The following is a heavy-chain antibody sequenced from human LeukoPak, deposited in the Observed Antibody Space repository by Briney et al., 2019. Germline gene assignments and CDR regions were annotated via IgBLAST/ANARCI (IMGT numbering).Heavy chain of an antibody. V-gene: IGHV1-8*01. D-gene: IGHD2-2*01. CDR2: MNPNSGNT. J-gene: IGHJ6*02. Sequence: ASVKVSCKASGYTFTSYDINWVRQATGQGLEWMGWMNPNSGNTGYAQKFQGRVTMTRNTSISTAYMELSSLRSEDTAVYYCARGICCSTSCRQYYYYGMDVWGQGTTVTVSS. CDR3: ARGICCSTSCRQYYYYGMDV. CDR1: GYTFTSYD.